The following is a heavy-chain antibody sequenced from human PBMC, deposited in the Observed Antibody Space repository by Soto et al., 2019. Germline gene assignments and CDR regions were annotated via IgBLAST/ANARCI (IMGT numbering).Heavy chain of an antibody. V-gene: IGHV3-7*04. CDR1: GFPFSGNG. Sequence: ESGGGLVQPGGSLRLSCAAAGFPFSGNGMGWARQAPGKGLEWVATIKEDGSANYYVDSVKGRFTISRDNAKNSLFLQMNSLRAEDTAVYYCARGGFWGQGTLVTVSS. CDR2: IKEDGSAN. CDR3: ARGGF. J-gene: IGHJ4*02.